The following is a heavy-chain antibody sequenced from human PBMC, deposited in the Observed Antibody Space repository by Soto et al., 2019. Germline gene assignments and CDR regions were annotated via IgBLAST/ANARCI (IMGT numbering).Heavy chain of an antibody. Sequence: SLRLSCAASGFTFSTYGMSWVRQAPGKGLEWLSSISDSGHYIYYADSVKGRFTISRDNAKNSLFLQMNSLRGEDTAVYYCARSGLALPYSASHWFDPWGHGTLVTVSS. V-gene: IGHV3-21*01. CDR3: ARSGLALPYSASHWFDP. CDR1: GFTFSTYG. D-gene: IGHD3-22*01. CDR2: ISDSGHYI. J-gene: IGHJ5*02.